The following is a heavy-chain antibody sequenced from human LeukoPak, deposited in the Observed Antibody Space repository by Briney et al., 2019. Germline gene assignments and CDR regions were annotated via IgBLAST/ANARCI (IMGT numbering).Heavy chain of an antibody. CDR1: GFTFSSYG. Sequence: PGGSLRLSCAASGFTFSSYGMSWVRQAPGKGLEWVSAISGSGGSTYYADSVKGRFTISRDNAKNSLYLQMNSLRAEDTAVYYCARVRLRAMVPNAFDIWGQGTMVTVSS. V-gene: IGHV3-23*01. D-gene: IGHD5-18*01. CDR3: ARVRLRAMVPNAFDI. CDR2: ISGSGGST. J-gene: IGHJ3*02.